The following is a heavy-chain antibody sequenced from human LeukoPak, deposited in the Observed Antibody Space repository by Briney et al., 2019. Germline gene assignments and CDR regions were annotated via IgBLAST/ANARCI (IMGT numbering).Heavy chain of an antibody. CDR3: ARIRRFDWLLLFGWFDP. Sequence: GESLKISCKGSGYSFTSYWIGWVRQMHGKGLEWMGIIYPGDSDTRYSTYFQGQVTISAEKSISTAYLHWSSPKSSETAMYYFARIRRFDWLLLFGWFDPWGQGALVTVSS. CDR1: GYSFTSYW. CDR2: IYPGDSDT. V-gene: IGHV5-51*01. J-gene: IGHJ5*02. D-gene: IGHD3-9*01.